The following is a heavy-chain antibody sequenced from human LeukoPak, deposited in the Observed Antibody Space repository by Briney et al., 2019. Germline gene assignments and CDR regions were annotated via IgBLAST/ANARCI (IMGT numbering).Heavy chain of an antibody. V-gene: IGHV5-51*01. CDR3: ATSVRGVRQGMDV. CDR2: IYPCDSDA. Sequence: GESLKISGKGSGYSFTNYWIVWVXQMPGXGVEWLGNIYPCDSDATYNPSLHGQVTISPDKSITTASMPWSSLQASDTAIYYCATSVRGVRQGMDVWGQGTTVTVSS. CDR1: GYSFTNYW. J-gene: IGHJ6*02. D-gene: IGHD3-10*01.